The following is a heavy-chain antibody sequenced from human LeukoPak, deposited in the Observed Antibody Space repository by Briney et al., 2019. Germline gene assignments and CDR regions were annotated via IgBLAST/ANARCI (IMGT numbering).Heavy chain of an antibody. V-gene: IGHV4-39*07. CDR2: IHFGGST. CDR3: AREATVTAFDY. CDR1: GGSISSYY. J-gene: IGHJ4*02. Sequence: SETLSLTCTVSGGSISSYYWGWIRQPPGKGLEWIGSIHFGGSTYYNPSLKSRVTISVDTSKNQFSLKVSSVTAADTAVYYCAREATVTAFDYWGQGTLVTVSS. D-gene: IGHD4-17*01.